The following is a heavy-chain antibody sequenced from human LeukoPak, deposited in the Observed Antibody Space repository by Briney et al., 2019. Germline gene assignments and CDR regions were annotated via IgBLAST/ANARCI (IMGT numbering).Heavy chain of an antibody. CDR1: GFTFSNYA. Sequence: GGSLRLSCATSGFTFSNYAMSWVRQAPGMGLEWVSAISGGGYDTFYAASVQGRLTISRDNSRNTLYLHMNSLRAEDTAVYYCAKDLGVVITYYFDYWGQGTLVTVTS. J-gene: IGHJ4*02. CDR2: ISGGGYDT. V-gene: IGHV3-23*01. CDR3: AKDLGVVITYYFDY. D-gene: IGHD3-3*01.